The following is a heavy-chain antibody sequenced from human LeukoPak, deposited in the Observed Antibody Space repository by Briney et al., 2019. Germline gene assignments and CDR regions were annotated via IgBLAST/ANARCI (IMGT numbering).Heavy chain of an antibody. Sequence: GGSLRLSCAASGFTFSSYWMSWVRQAPGKGLEWVANMKQDGSEKYYVDSVKGRFTISRDNAKNSLYLQMNSLRAEDTAVYYCARASSGWSSLTFDYWGQGTLVTVSS. CDR2: MKQDGSEK. CDR3: ARASSGWSSLTFDY. J-gene: IGHJ4*02. D-gene: IGHD6-19*01. V-gene: IGHV3-7*01. CDR1: GFTFSSYW.